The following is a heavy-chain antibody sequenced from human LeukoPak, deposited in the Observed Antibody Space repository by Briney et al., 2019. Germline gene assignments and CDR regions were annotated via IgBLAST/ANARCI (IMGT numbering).Heavy chain of an antibody. V-gene: IGHV4-59*01. CDR2: IYYSGST. J-gene: IGHJ4*02. Sequence: PSETLSLTCTVSGGSISSYYWSWIRQPPGKGLEWIGYIYYSGSTNYNPSLKSRVTISVDTSKNQFSLKLSSVTAADTAVYYCTRVGGPGDYYFDYWGQGTLVTVSS. CDR3: TRVGGPGDYYFDY. CDR1: GGSISSYY. D-gene: IGHD3-10*01.